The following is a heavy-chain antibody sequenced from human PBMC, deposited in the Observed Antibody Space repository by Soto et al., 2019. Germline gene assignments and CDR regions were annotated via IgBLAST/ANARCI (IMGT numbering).Heavy chain of an antibody. V-gene: IGHV4-39*01. CDR2: IYYSGRT. CDR3: ARQRTTVVTQAYFDH. Sequence: SETLSLTCIVSGESIISSSYYLICIRQRPGKGLEWIGSIYYSGRTYYNPSFKSRVTISIDTSKNQFSLKLSSVTATDTAVYYCARQRTTVVTQAYFDHWGQGALVTVSS. CDR1: GESIISSSYY. D-gene: IGHD2-21*02. J-gene: IGHJ4*02.